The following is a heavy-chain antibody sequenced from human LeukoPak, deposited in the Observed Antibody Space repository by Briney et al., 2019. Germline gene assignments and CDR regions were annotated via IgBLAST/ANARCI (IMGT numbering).Heavy chain of an antibody. CDR2: ISSSSSYI. D-gene: IGHD1-26*01. Sequence: GGSLRLSCAASGFTFSSYNMNWVRQAPGKGLEWVSSISSSSSYIYYADSVKGRFTISRDNAKNSLYPQMNSLRAEDTAVYYCARDLSVGAKPDLGFDYWGQGTLVTVSS. CDR3: ARDLSVGAKPDLGFDY. CDR1: GFTFSSYN. J-gene: IGHJ4*02. V-gene: IGHV3-21*01.